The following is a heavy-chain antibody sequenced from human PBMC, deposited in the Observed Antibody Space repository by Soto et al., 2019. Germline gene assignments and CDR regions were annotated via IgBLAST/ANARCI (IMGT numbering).Heavy chain of an antibody. D-gene: IGHD5-12*01. CDR3: ARERSCSGNSCYKLRFDP. V-gene: IGHV3-11*01. CDR1: GFTFSASY. Sequence: QVQLVESGGDVVQPGGSLRLSCAASGFTFSASYMTWIRQAPGRGLEWVSYISNSGNTKEYADSVRGRFTISRDNAKNSVHLQMDSPRAEDTAVYYCARERSCSGNSCYKLRFDPWGQGTRVIVSS. J-gene: IGHJ5*02. CDR2: ISNSGNTK.